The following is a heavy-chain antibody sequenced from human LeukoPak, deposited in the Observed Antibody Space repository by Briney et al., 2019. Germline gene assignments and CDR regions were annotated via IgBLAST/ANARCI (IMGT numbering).Heavy chain of an antibody. Sequence: PSETLSLTCGVYGGSFSGYYYNWTRQSPGKGLEWIAEINHLGSTNYNPSLKSRVAISIDTSKSQFSLRLSSVTAADTAVYYCARGGYNIDWMKDAPDNWGQGTLVTVSS. CDR2: INHLGST. CDR1: GGSFSGYY. V-gene: IGHV4-34*01. J-gene: IGHJ4*02. CDR3: ARGGYNIDWMKDAPDN. D-gene: IGHD3-9*01.